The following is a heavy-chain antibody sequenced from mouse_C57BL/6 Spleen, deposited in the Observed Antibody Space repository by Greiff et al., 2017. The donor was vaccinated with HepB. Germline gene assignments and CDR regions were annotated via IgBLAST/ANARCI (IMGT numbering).Heavy chain of an antibody. D-gene: IGHD2-1*01. V-gene: IGHV5-9*01. CDR2: ISGGGGNT. CDR1: GFTFSSYT. Sequence: EVHLVESGGGLVKPGGSLKLSCAASGFTFSSYTMSWVRQTPEKRLEWVATISGGGGNTYYPDSVKGRFTISRDNAKNTLYLQMSSLRSEDTALYYCARYGIYLWAMDYWGQGTSVTVSS. J-gene: IGHJ4*01. CDR3: ARYGIYLWAMDY.